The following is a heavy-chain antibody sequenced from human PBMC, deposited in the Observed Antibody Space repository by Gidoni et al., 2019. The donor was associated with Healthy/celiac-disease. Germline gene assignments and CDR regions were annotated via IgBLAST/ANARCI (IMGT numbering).Heavy chain of an antibody. CDR3: ARVGVHGDYVAVYYYYYYGMDV. CDR2: IWYDGSNK. CDR1: GFTFSSYG. V-gene: IGHV3-33*01. J-gene: IGHJ6*02. D-gene: IGHD4-17*01. Sequence: QVQLVESGGGVVQPGRSLRLSCAASGFTFSSYGLHWVRQAPGKGLEWVAVIWYDGSNKYYADSVKGRFTISRDNSKNTLYLQMNSLRAEDTAVYYCARVGVHGDYVAVYYYYYYGMDVWGQGTTVTVSS.